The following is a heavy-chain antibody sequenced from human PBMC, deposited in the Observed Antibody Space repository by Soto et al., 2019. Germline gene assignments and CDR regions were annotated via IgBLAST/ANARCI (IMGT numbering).Heavy chain of an antibody. CDR1: GFTFSSYG. CDR2: ITDSGGST. CDR3: ARRGVAGKLPMFYFDY. D-gene: IGHD6-19*01. Sequence: GGSLRLSCAASGFTFSSYGMSWVRQAPGKGLEWVSSITDSGGSTYYADSVKGRFTISRDSSKNTLYLLMNSLRADDTAVYFCARRGVAGKLPMFYFDYWGQGALVTVSS. V-gene: IGHV3-23*01. J-gene: IGHJ4*02.